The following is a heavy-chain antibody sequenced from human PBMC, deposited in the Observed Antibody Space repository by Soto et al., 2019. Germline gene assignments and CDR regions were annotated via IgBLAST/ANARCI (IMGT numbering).Heavy chain of an antibody. CDR1: GYTFTSYD. D-gene: IGHD1-1*01. CDR3: ARGPFRQRVAPYYFDY. CDR2: MNPNSGNT. Sequence: ASVKVSCKASGYTFTSYDINWVRQATGQGLEWMGWMNPNSGNTGYAQKFQGRVTMTRNTSISTAYMELSSLRSEDTAVYYCARGPFRQRVAPYYFDYWGQGTLVTVSS. J-gene: IGHJ4*02. V-gene: IGHV1-8*01.